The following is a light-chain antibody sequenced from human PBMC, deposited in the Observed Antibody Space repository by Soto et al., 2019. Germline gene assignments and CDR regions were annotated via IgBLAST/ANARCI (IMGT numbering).Light chain of an antibody. CDR1: QSIVTY. CDR2: AAS. CDR3: QQYNTYRA. Sequence: DIQMTHSPSSLSASVWDIVTITCWASQSIVTYLNWYLQNPGKAPKLLIYAASNLQSGVPSRFSGSGSGTEFTLTINSLQPDDFATYYCQQYNTYRAFGQGTKVDIK. J-gene: IGKJ1*01. V-gene: IGKV1-39*01.